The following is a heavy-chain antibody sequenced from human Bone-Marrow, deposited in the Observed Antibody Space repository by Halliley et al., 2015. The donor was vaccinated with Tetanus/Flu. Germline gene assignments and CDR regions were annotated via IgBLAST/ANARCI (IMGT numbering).Heavy chain of an antibody. Sequence: TLSLTCDVYGGSFSLYFWTWVRQPPGKGLEWIGESNHSGTSTYNSSLESRVTISVDTSKNQFSLRLTSVTAADTAVYSCARGAAGTDVGDAFDAWGQGTMVTVSS. CDR3: ARGAAGTDVGDAFDA. V-gene: IGHV4-34*01. CDR1: GGSFSLYF. J-gene: IGHJ3*01. D-gene: IGHD6-13*01. CDR2: SNHSGTS.